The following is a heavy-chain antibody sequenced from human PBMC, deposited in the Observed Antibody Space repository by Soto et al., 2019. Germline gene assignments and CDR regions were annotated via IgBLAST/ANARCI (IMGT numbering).Heavy chain of an antibody. D-gene: IGHD2-2*01. V-gene: IGHV3-73*01. CDR3: TRDPGEDIVVVPAANFDY. Sequence: GGSLRLSCAASGFTFSGSAMHWVRQASGKGLEWVGRIRSKANSYATAYAASVKGRFTISRDDSKNTAYLQMNSLKTEDTAVYYCTRDPGEDIVVVPAANFDYWGQGTLVTVSS. J-gene: IGHJ4*02. CDR1: GFTFSGSA. CDR2: IRSKANSYAT.